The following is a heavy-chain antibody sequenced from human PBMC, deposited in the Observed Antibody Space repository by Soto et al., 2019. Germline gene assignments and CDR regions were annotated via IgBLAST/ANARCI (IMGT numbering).Heavy chain of an antibody. CDR3: ARVLDRPQRYYFDY. Sequence: SETLSLTCTFSVVSISSGGYYCSWIRQHPGKGLEWIGYIYYSGSTYYNPSLKSRVTISVDTSKNQFSLKLSSVTAADTAVYYCARVLDRPQRYYFDYWGQGTLVTVSS. CDR2: IYYSGST. D-gene: IGHD3-22*01. J-gene: IGHJ4*02. V-gene: IGHV4-31*03. CDR1: VVSISSGGYY.